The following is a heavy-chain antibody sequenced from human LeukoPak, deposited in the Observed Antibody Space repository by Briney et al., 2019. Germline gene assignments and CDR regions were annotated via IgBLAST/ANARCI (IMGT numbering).Heavy chain of an antibody. D-gene: IGHD3-9*01. Sequence: SETLSLTCAVSGGSFSGYYWTWIRQPPGKGLEWIGEINHNGRTNYNSSLKSRVIMSVDTSKNQFSLKLSSVTAADTAVYYCARSGSSEDVLTGYSFDYWGQGTLVTVSS. V-gene: IGHV4-34*01. J-gene: IGHJ4*02. CDR3: ARSGSSEDVLTGYSFDY. CDR2: INHNGRT. CDR1: GGSFSGYY.